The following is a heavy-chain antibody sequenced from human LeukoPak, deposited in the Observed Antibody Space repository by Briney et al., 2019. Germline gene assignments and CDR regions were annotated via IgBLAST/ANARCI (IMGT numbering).Heavy chain of an antibody. CDR1: GFTFSSYG. J-gene: IGHJ6*03. V-gene: IGHV3-30*02. CDR3: AREGYCSSTSCYHYYYYYYMDV. D-gene: IGHD2-2*01. Sequence: GGSLRLSCAASGFTFSSYGMNWVRQAPGKGLEWVAFIRYDGSNKYYADSVKGRFTISRDNAKNSLYLQMNSLRAEDSAADYCAREGYCSSTSCYHYYYYYYMDVWGKGTTVTIS. CDR2: IRYDGSNK.